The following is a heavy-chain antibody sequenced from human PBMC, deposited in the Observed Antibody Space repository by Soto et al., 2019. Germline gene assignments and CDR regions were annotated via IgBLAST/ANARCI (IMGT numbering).Heavy chain of an antibody. J-gene: IGHJ6*02. CDR2: INPNSGCT. CDR1: GYTFTGYY. V-gene: IGHV1-2*02. D-gene: IGHD6-13*01. Sequence: ASVEVCCEASGYTFTGYYIHWVRQAPGQGLEWMGWINPNSGCTNYAQKFQGRVTMTRDTSISTAYMELSRLRSDDTAVYYCAMVWGGAAADYYYYGMDVWGQGTTVTVSS. CDR3: AMVWGGAAADYYYYGMDV.